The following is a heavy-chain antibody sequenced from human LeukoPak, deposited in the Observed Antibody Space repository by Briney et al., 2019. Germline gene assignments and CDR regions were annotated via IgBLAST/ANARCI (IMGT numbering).Heavy chain of an antibody. Sequence: PSETLSLTCPVSGGSISNYYYWTWIRQPPGKGLEWIGYVYYSGSTKFNPSLKSRVTVSIDTSKNQFSLKLSSVTAADTAVYYCARGGGVTYYGSSGYLWYFDYWGQGTLVTVSS. D-gene: IGHD3-22*01. CDR2: VYYSGST. V-gene: IGHV4-59*01. CDR1: GGSISNYY. J-gene: IGHJ4*02. CDR3: ARGGGVTYYGSSGYLWYFDY.